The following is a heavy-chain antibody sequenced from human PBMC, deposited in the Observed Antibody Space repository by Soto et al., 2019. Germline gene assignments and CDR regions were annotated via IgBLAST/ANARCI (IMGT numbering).Heavy chain of an antibody. V-gene: IGHV1-8*01. Sequence: ASVKVSCKASGYTFTSYDINWVRQATGQGLEWMGWMNPNSGSTSYAQKFQGRVTMTRNTSISTAYMELSSLRSDDTAVYYCATGIIAARPYYYYGMDVWGQGTTVTVSS. J-gene: IGHJ6*02. D-gene: IGHD6-6*01. CDR1: GYTFTSYD. CDR3: ATGIIAARPYYYYGMDV. CDR2: MNPNSGST.